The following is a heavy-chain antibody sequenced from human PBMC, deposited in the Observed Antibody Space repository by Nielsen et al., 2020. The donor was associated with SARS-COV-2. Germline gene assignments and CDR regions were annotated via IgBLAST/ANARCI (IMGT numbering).Heavy chain of an antibody. CDR3: AREGVGATRYFDY. CDR2: ISASGSYK. CDR1: GLTFSTYS. D-gene: IGHD1-26*01. Sequence: GESLKISCAASGLTFSTYSIMWVRQAPGKGLEWVSHISASGSYKYYADSVKGRFTISRDNAKNSLYLQMNSLRAEDTAVYYCAREGVGATRYFDYWGQGTLVTVSS. J-gene: IGHJ4*02. V-gene: IGHV3-21*04.